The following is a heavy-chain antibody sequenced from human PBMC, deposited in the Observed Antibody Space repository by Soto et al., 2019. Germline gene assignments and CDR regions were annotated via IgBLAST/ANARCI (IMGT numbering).Heavy chain of an antibody. J-gene: IGHJ4*02. CDR1: GFTFSSYA. V-gene: IGHV3-23*04. CDR3: ANQIADYYDLNPY. Sequence: VQLVGSGGGMVQPGGSLRLSCATSGFTFSSYAMSWVRQAPGKGLEWVSAISGSGGSTYYADSVKGRFTISRDNSKNTLYLQMNSLRAEDTAVYYCANQIADYYDLNPYWGQGTLVTVSS. D-gene: IGHD3-22*01. CDR2: ISGSGGST.